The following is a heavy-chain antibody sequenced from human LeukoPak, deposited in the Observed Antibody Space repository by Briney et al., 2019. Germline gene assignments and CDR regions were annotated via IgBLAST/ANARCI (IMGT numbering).Heavy chain of an antibody. D-gene: IGHD1-1*01. CDR1: GGSISSSNW. Sequence: SETLSLTCAVSGGSISSSNWWSWVRQPPGKGLEWIGEIYHSGSTNYNPSLKSRVTISVDKSKNQFSLKLSSVTAADTAVYYCAGDRDNSDRTFDYWGQGTLVTVSS. V-gene: IGHV4-4*02. CDR2: IYHSGST. CDR3: AGDRDNSDRTFDY. J-gene: IGHJ4*02.